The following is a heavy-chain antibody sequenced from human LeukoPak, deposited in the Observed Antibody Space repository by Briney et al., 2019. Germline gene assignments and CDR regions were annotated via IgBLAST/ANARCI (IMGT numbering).Heavy chain of an antibody. J-gene: IGHJ4*02. D-gene: IGHD2-2*01. Sequence: RGSLRLSCAASGFTVSTYYMTWVRQAPGKGLECVSVIYSGGSTYYADSVKGRFTVSRDNSKNTLYLQMNSLRAEDTAMYYCARGLGYCTSTTCLLPFDYWGQGTLVTVSS. V-gene: IGHV3-53*01. CDR3: ARGLGYCTSTTCLLPFDY. CDR2: IYSGGST. CDR1: GFTVSTYY.